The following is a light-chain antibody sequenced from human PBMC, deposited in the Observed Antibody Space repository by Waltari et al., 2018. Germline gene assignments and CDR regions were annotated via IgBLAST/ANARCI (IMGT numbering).Light chain of an antibody. V-gene: IGLV2-14*03. J-gene: IGLJ3*02. CDR2: DVT. CDR1: SSDIGGYND. CDR3: SSYTSNISWV. Sequence: QSALAQPASVSGIPGQSISISCTGTSSDIGGYNDVPWYQQHPGNAPKVILYDVTYRPSGISNRFSGSKSGNTASLTIYGLQAEDEAYYYCSSYTSNISWVFGGGTKLTVL.